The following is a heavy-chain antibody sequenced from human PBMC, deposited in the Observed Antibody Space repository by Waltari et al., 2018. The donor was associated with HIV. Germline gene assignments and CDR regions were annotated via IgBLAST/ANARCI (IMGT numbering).Heavy chain of an antibody. CDR2: IYYSGST. CDR1: GGSVSSGRHY. V-gene: IGHV4-61*01. Sequence: QVQLQDSGPRLVKPSETLSLHCTVHGGSVSSGRHYWSWIRQPPGKGLEWVGYIYYSGSTSYNPSLKSRVTISLDTSKNQFSLKLSSVTAADTAVYYCARGHGSGTSYYYMDVWGKGTTVTVSS. D-gene: IGHD1-1*01. J-gene: IGHJ6*03. CDR3: ARGHGSGTSYYYMDV.